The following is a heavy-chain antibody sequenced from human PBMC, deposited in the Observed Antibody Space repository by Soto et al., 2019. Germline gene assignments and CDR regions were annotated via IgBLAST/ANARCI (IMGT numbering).Heavy chain of an antibody. CDR1: GYIFTNYG. Sequence: ASVKVSCKASGYIFTNYGISWVRQAPGQGLEWMAWISTDNGDTNYAQKVQGRLTMSTDTSTNTAYMEMRGLRSDDTAVYYCARGSRGRIGDPYYFDFWGQGTLVTVSS. CDR3: ARGSRGRIGDPYYFDF. CDR2: ISTDNGDT. D-gene: IGHD2-21*02. J-gene: IGHJ4*02. V-gene: IGHV1-18*01.